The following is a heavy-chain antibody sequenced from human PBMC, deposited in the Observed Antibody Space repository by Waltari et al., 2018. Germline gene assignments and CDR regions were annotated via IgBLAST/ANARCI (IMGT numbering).Heavy chain of an antibody. CDR3: ARSSSNQYYFDY. V-gene: IGHV4-38-2*01. CDR1: GYSISSGYY. D-gene: IGHD2-2*01. J-gene: IGHJ4*02. Sequence: QVQLQESGPGLVKPSETLSLTCAVSGYSISSGYYWGWIRQPPGKGLAWIGSIYHSGSTYYNPSLKSQVTIAVDTSKNQFSLKLSSVTAADTAVYYCARSSSNQYYFDYWGQGTLVTVSS. CDR2: IYHSGST.